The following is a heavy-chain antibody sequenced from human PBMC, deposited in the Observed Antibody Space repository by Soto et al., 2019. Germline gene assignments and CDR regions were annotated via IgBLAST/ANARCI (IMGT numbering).Heavy chain of an antibody. J-gene: IGHJ6*02. D-gene: IGHD3-10*01. Sequence: SETLSLTCAVYGGSFSGYYWSWIRQPPGKGLEWVGEINHSGSTNYNPSLKSRVTISVDTSKNQVSLKLSSVTAADTAVYYCARRHSITMVRGVIKDDYYYYYYGMDVWGQGTTVTVSS. CDR2: INHSGST. CDR1: GGSFSGYY. V-gene: IGHV4-34*01. CDR3: ARRHSITMVRGVIKDDYYYYYYGMDV.